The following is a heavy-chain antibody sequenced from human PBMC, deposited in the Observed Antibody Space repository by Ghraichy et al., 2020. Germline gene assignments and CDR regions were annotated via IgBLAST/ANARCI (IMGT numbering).Heavy chain of an antibody. D-gene: IGHD1-26*01. V-gene: IGHV3-72*01. Sequence: GGSLRLSCAASGFTISDHYMDWVRQAPGKGLEWVGRTGNKASSYTTEYAVSVKGRFTISRDDSKNSLYLQMNSLKSEDTAVYYCARGRNSGIYYDFDFWGQGTLVTVSS. J-gene: IGHJ4*02. CDR3: ARGRNSGIYYDFDF. CDR1: GFTISDHY. CDR2: TGNKASSYTT.